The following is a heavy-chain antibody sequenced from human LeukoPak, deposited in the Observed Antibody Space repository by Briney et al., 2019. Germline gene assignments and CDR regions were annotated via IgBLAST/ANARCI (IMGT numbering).Heavy chain of an antibody. J-gene: IGHJ4*02. Sequence: SETLSLTCTVSGGSITSYYWSWIRQPPGKGLEWIAYIYYSGSTYYNPSLKSRVTISVDTSKNQFSLKLSSVTAADTAVYYCARFNSFYYGSGNYYTPNYFDYWGREPLSPSPQ. CDR3: ARFNSFYYGSGNYYTPNYFDY. V-gene: IGHV4-59*01. CDR1: GGSITSYY. CDR2: IYYSGST. D-gene: IGHD3-10*01.